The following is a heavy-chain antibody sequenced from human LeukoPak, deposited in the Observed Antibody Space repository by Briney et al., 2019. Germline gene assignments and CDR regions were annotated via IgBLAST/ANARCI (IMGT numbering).Heavy chain of an antibody. Sequence: GGSLRLSCAASGFTFSSYSMNWVRQAPGKGLEWASSISSSSSYIYYADSVKGRFTISRDNAKNSLYLQMNSLRAEDTAVYYCARDPIFGVVIYYFDYWGQGTLVTVSS. D-gene: IGHD3-3*01. CDR1: GFTFSSYS. V-gene: IGHV3-21*01. CDR2: ISSSSSYI. CDR3: ARDPIFGVVIYYFDY. J-gene: IGHJ4*02.